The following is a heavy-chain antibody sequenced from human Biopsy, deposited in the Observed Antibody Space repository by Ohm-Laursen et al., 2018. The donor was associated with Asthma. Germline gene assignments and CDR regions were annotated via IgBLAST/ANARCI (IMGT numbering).Heavy chain of an antibody. CDR1: GYSLTDLS. D-gene: IGHD4-17*01. CDR2: HDHEEGGT. CDR3: ASDFPKDYVRYNFQF. Sequence: ASVKVSCKLSGYSLTDLSMHWVRQAPGQGLEWMGGHDHEEGGTVNARRFQGRVTMTEDTSTDTAYIELSSLSSDDTAVYYCASDFPKDYVRYNFQFWGQGTLVTVSS. J-gene: IGHJ4*02. V-gene: IGHV1-24*01.